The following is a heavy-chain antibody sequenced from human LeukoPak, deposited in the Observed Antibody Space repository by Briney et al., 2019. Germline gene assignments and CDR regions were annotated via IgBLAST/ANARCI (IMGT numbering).Heavy chain of an antibody. J-gene: IGHJ4*02. CDR2: ISSIGSTI. CDR3: VRRFDY. V-gene: IGHV3-48*01. Sequence: GGSLRLSCAASGFTFSSYTMNWVRQAPGKGLEWVSSISSIGSTIYYADSVKGRFTISRDNAKNSLYLQMNSLRAEDTALYYCVRRFDYWGQGALVTVSS. CDR1: GFTFSSYT.